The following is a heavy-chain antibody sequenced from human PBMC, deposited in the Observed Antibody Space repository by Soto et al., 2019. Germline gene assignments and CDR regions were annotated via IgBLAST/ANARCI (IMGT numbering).Heavy chain of an antibody. J-gene: IGHJ4*02. CDR3: AIDGVSLSEYTGNYGNQFDY. CDR2: ISYDGNNK. Sequence: GGSLRLSCAASGFTYSTYTMHWVRQAPGKGLEWVAVISYDGNNKFYADSVKGRFTISRDSTKQTLYLQMNSLRPDDTAMYYCAIDGVSLSEYTGNYGNQFDYRAQGALVPGSS. CDR1: GFTYSTYT. D-gene: IGHD1-7*01. V-gene: IGHV3-30-3*01.